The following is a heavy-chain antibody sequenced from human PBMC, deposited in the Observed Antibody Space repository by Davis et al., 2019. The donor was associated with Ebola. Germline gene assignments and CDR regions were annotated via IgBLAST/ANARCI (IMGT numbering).Heavy chain of an antibody. CDR2: IYHSGST. CDR3: ARGSPEQLVPTSHWFDP. V-gene: IGHV4-38-2*01. J-gene: IGHJ5*02. Sequence: PSETLSLTCAVYGYTITRGYYSIWTGHDPGKGLEWIGSIYHSGSTNYNPSLKSRVTMSVDTSKNQFSLKLSSVTAADTAVYYCARGSPEQLVPTSHWFDPWGQGTLVTVSS. CDR1: GYTITRGYY. D-gene: IGHD6-6*01.